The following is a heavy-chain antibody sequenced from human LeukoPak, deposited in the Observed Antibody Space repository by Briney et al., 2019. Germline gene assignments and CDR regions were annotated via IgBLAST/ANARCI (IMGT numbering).Heavy chain of an antibody. V-gene: IGHV4-59*01. J-gene: IGHJ5*02. Sequence: SETLSLTCTVSGGSISGYFWTWIPQPPGKGLEWVGYIYYTGNTNYNPSLKSRVTISIDTSKNHFSLNVNSVTAADAAVYYCVRSKSGAYGWFDPWGPGTLVTVSS. D-gene: IGHD2-15*01. CDR3: VRSKSGAYGWFDP. CDR2: IYYTGNT. CDR1: GGSISGYF.